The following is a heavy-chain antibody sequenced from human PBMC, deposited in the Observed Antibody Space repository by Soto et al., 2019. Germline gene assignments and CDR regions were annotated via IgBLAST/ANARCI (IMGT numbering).Heavy chain of an antibody. CDR2: VFSSVSA. CDR1: GVSVRSYT. V-gene: IGHV4-4*07. Sequence: QLQLQESGPGQVRPSETLSLTCIVSGVSVRSYTWSWVRQPANKGLAWIGRVFSSVSATYNPSRRSRVSISMDTPETRISLKLDSVTAADEGVYFCARDGMTTGYTWGPGTLVTVSS. J-gene: IGHJ4*02. CDR3: ARDGMTTGYT. D-gene: IGHD3-9*01.